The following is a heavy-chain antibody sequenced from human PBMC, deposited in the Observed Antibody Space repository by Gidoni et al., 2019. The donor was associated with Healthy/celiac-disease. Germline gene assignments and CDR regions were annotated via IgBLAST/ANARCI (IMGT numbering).Heavy chain of an antibody. CDR3: ARHSGSYYRSPADY. D-gene: IGHD1-26*01. J-gene: IGHJ4*02. CDR2: ISGSGGST. V-gene: IGHV3-23*01. CDR1: GFTFRSYA. Sequence: EVQLLESGGGLVQPGGSLRLSCAASGFTFRSYAMSWVRQAPGKGLEWVSAISGSGGSTYYADSVKGRFTISRDNSKNTLYLQMNSLRAEDTAVYYCARHSGSYYRSPADYWGQGTLVTVSS.